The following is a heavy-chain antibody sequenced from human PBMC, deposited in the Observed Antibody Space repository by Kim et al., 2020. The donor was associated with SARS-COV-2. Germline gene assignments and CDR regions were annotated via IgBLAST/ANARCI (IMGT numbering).Heavy chain of an antibody. Sequence: SVKVSCKASGGTFSSYAISWVRQAPGQGLEWMGGIIPIFGTANYAQKFQGRVTITADESTSTAYMELSSLRSEDTAVYYCARDPEYCSSTSCYPYGMDVWGQGTTVTVSS. CDR3: ARDPEYCSSTSCYPYGMDV. V-gene: IGHV1-69*13. CDR2: IIPIFGTA. D-gene: IGHD2-2*01. J-gene: IGHJ6*02. CDR1: GGTFSSYA.